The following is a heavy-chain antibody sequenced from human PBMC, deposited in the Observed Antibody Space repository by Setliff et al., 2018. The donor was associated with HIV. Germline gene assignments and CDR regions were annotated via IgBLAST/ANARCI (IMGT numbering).Heavy chain of an antibody. Sequence: LSLTCTVSGGSISNSDFYWGGIRQSPGRGLEWIGSIYYRGATYYNPTLQSRVTISADTSKNQFYLKLTSVTAADTAIYYCARPYYSLYGWGQGVLVTVSS. V-gene: IGHV4-39*01. D-gene: IGHD3-10*01. J-gene: IGHJ4*02. CDR2: IYYRGAT. CDR3: ARPYYSLYG. CDR1: GGSISNSDFY.